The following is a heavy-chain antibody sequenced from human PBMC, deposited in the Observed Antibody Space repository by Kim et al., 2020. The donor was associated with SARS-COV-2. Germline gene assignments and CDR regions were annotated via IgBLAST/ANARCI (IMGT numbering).Heavy chain of an antibody. CDR3: AREGRLDDAFDI. CDR2: ISSSSSYI. V-gene: IGHV3-21*01. D-gene: IGHD3-22*01. CDR1: GFTFSSYS. J-gene: IGHJ3*02. Sequence: GGSLRLSCAASGFTFSSYSMNWVRQAPGKGLEWVSSISSSSSYIYYADSVKGRFTISRDNAKNSLYLQMNSLRAEDTAVYYCAREGRLDDAFDIWGQGTMVTVSS.